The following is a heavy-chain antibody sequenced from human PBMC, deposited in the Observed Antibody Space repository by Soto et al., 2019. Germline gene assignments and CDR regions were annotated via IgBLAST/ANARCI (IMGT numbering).Heavy chain of an antibody. CDR1: GFTFEDYA. Sequence: EVRLVESGGALVQPGGSLRLSCAASGFTFEDYAMNWVRQGPVKGLEWVARISWNSGTLHYADSVKGRVTISRDNAKNSIYLEMNGLRVEDTAVYYCAKDRHRSGLGHWFDPWGQGTLVTVSS. D-gene: IGHD3-3*01. CDR3: AKDRHRSGLGHWFDP. CDR2: ISWNSGTL. J-gene: IGHJ5*02. V-gene: IGHV3-9*01.